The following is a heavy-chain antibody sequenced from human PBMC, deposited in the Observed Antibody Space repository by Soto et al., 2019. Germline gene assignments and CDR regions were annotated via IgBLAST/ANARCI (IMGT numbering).Heavy chain of an antibody. CDR1: GFTFSSYG. D-gene: IGHD6-19*01. Sequence: QVQLVQSGPEVKKPGASVKVSCKASGFTFSSYGITWVRQAPGQGLEWMGWISADMGNTNYAQNLQDRIIMTTDTSTSTAHMELRSLKSDDTAVYYCARGRGWFPPRINYGLDVWGQGTTVTVSS. CDR2: ISADMGNT. J-gene: IGHJ6*02. CDR3: ARGRGWFPPRINYGLDV. V-gene: IGHV1-18*04.